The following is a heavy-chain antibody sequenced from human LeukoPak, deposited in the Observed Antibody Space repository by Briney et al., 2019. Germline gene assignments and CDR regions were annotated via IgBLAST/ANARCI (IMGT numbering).Heavy chain of an antibody. D-gene: IGHD6-19*01. V-gene: IGHV3-23*01. CDR3: VKRTVAGQFDY. J-gene: IGHJ4*02. CDR2: IDGSGANT. CDR1: GFTFSSYA. Sequence: GSLRLSCAASGFTFSSYAMSWVRQAPGKGLEWVSAIDGSGANTFYADSVKGRFTISRDNSKNTLYLQMNSLRAEDTALYFCVKRTVAGQFDYWGQGTLVTVSS.